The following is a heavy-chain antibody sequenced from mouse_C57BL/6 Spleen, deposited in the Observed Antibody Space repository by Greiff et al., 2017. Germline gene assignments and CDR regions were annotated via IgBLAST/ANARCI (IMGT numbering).Heavy chain of an antibody. CDR3: ARGGGYFDV. Sequence: QVQLQQPGAELVMPGASVKLSCKASGYTFTSYWVHWVKQRPGQGLEWIGEIDPSDSYTNYNQKFKGKSTLTVDKSSSTAYMQLSSLTSEDSAVYYCARGGGYFDVWGTGTTVTVSS. CDR2: IDPSDSYT. V-gene: IGHV1-69*01. J-gene: IGHJ1*03. CDR1: GYTFTSYW.